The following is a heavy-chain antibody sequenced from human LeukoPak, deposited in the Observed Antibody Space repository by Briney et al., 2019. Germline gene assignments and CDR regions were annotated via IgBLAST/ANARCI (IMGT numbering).Heavy chain of an antibody. CDR3: ARRKRSPGIAAADTFYYFAY. D-gene: IGHD6-13*01. Sequence: SETLSLTCTVSRGSISSSNWWSWVRQPPGKGLERIGEIYHSGSTNYNPSLKSRVTISVDKSKNQFSLKLSSVTAADTAVYYCARRKRSPGIAAADTFYYFAYWGQRTLVTVSS. CDR2: IYHSGST. CDR1: RGSISSSNW. J-gene: IGHJ4*02. V-gene: IGHV4-4*02.